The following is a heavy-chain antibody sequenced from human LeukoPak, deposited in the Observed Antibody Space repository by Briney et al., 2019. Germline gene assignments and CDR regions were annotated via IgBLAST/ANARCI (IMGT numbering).Heavy chain of an antibody. CDR2: INPNSGGT. Sequence: ASVKVSCKASGYTFTGYYMHWVRQAPGQGLEWMGWINPNSGGTNYAQKFQGRVTMTRDTSISTAYMELSRLRSDDTAVYYCARLRITMIVRAFDIWGQGTMVTVSS. D-gene: IGHD3-22*01. J-gene: IGHJ3*02. CDR1: GYTFTGYY. V-gene: IGHV1-2*02. CDR3: ARLRITMIVRAFDI.